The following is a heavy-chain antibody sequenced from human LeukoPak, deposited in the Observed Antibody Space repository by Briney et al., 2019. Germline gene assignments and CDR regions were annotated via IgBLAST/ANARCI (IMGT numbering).Heavy chain of an antibody. Sequence: GGSLRLSCAASGFTFSSYWMSWVRQAPGKGLDRVANIKQDGSEKYYVDSVKGRFTISRDNAKNSLYLQMNSLRAEDTAVYYCASASSHRIAAGGDYWGQGTLVTVSS. CDR1: GFTFSSYW. J-gene: IGHJ4*02. CDR3: ASASSHRIAAGGDY. CDR2: IKQDGSEK. D-gene: IGHD6-13*01. V-gene: IGHV3-7*01.